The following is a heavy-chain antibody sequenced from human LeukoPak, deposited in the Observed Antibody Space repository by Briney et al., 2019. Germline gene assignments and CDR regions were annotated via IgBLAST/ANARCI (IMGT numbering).Heavy chain of an antibody. CDR2: IYSGGST. D-gene: IGHD3-22*01. Sequence: GGSLRLSCAASGFTVSSNYMSWVRQAPGKGLEWASVIYSGGSTYYADSVKGRFTISRDNSKNTLYLQKNSLRAEDTAVYYCARDYYDSSGYYTSWYFDYWGQGTLVTVSS. V-gene: IGHV3-53*01. CDR1: GFTVSSNY. J-gene: IGHJ4*02. CDR3: ARDYYDSSGYYTSWYFDY.